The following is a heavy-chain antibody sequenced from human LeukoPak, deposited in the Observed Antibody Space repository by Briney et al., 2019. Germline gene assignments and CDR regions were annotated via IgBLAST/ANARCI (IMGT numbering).Heavy chain of an antibody. CDR1: GFTFSSYS. CDR2: ISSSSSTI. V-gene: IGHV3-48*04. Sequence: GGSLRLSCAASGFTFSSYSMNWVRQAPGKGLEGVSFISSSSSTIYYADCVKGRFTISRDNAKNSLYLQMNSLRAEDTAVYYCARDRGGSYSAIDYWGQGTLVTVSS. D-gene: IGHD1-26*01. J-gene: IGHJ4*02. CDR3: ARDRGGSYSAIDY.